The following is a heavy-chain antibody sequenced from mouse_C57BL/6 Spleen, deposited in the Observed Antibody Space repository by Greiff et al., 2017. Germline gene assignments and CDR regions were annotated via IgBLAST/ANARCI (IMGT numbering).Heavy chain of an antibody. CDR3: TREWLRWGMAY. CDR2: IDPEDGYT. CDR1: GFTITDDY. Sequence: EVQLMESGAELVRPGASVKLSCTASGFTITDDYMHWVKQRPGQGLEWIGWIDPEDGYTDYASKFQGKATITADKSSNTAYLQFSSLTSEDAAIYYCTREWLRWGMAYWGQGTLVTVSA. D-gene: IGHD2-2*01. J-gene: IGHJ3*01. V-gene: IGHV14-4*01.